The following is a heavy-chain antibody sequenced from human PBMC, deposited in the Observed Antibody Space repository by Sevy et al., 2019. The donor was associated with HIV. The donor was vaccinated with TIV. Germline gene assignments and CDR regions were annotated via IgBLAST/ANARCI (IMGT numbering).Heavy chain of an antibody. CDR2: IWYDGSNK. CDR3: ARDRERWDPTLNDAFDI. D-gene: IGHD1-26*01. J-gene: IGHJ3*02. Sequence: GGSLRLSCAASRFTFSTYGMHWVRQAPGKGLEWVAVIWYDGSNKYYADSVKGRFTISRDNSKNTLYLQMNSLRAEDTAVYYCARDRERWDPTLNDAFDIWGQWTMVTASS. V-gene: IGHV3-33*01. CDR1: RFTFSTYG.